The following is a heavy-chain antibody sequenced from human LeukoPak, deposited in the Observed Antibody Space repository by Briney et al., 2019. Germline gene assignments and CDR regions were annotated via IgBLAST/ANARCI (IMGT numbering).Heavy chain of an antibody. D-gene: IGHD1-14*01. CDR3: ARFLWRAGGFDY. V-gene: IGHV1-2*02. CDR1: GYTFTGYY. CDR2: INPNSGGT. Sequence: GASVKVSCKASGYTFTGYYMHWVRQAPGQGLEWMGWINPNSGGTNYAQKFQGRVTMTRDTSIGTAYMELSRLRSDDTAVYYCARFLWRAGGFDYWGQGTLVTVSS. J-gene: IGHJ4*02.